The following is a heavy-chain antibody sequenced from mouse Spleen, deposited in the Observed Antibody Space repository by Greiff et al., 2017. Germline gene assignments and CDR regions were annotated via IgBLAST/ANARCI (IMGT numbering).Heavy chain of an antibody. J-gene: IGHJ2*01. V-gene: IGHV1-61*01. CDR1: GYTFTSYW. CDR2: IYPSDSET. Sequence: QVQLQQPGAELVRPGSSVKLSCKASGYTFTSYWMDWVKQRPGQGLEWIGNIYPSDSETHYNQKFKDKATLTVDKSSSTAYMQLSSLTSEDSAVYYCARTPLGDYWGQGTTLTVSS. D-gene: IGHD3-3*01. CDR3: ARTPLGDY.